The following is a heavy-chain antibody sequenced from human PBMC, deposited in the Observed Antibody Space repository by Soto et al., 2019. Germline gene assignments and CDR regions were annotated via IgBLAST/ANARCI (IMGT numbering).Heavy chain of an antibody. J-gene: IGHJ6*02. Sequence: QVQLVESGGGVVQPGRSLRLSCATSGFTFSSYAMHWVRQAPGKGLEWVAVISYDGSNKYYADSVKSLFIISKDNSKNTLYLQMNSVRAEDTAVYYCARDTLVVVAATLDYYYYGIDVRGQETTVTVTS. V-gene: IGHV3-30-3*01. CDR2: ISYDGSNK. CDR3: ARDTLVVVAATLDYYYYGIDV. CDR1: GFTFSSYA. D-gene: IGHD2-15*01.